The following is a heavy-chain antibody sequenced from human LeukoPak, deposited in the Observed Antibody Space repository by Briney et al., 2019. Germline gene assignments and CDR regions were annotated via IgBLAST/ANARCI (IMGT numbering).Heavy chain of an antibody. D-gene: IGHD2-21*02. CDR3: AKCMSATGVCLNFDS. V-gene: IGHV3-23*01. Sequence: GGSLRLSCEASGFTFLNYTMSWVRQAPGKGLQWVSGISGRDDTTYYTDSPEGSTYYTNSAEGRFTISRDNSKNTVYLQIDSLGVEDTAVYYCAKCMSATGVCLNFDSWGQGILVTVSS. J-gene: IGHJ4*02. CDR2: ISGRDDTTYYTDSPEGST. CDR1: GFTFLNYT.